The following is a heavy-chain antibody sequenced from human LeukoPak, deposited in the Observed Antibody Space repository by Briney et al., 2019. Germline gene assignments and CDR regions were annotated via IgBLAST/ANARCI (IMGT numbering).Heavy chain of an antibody. V-gene: IGHV4-59*01. CDR2: IYYSGST. D-gene: IGHD3-22*01. CDR3: ARLKYHYDSSGYRAEYFQH. J-gene: IGHJ1*01. Sequence: PSETLSLTCTVSGGSISSYYWSWIRQPPGKGLEWIGYIYYSGSTNYNPSLKSRVTISVYTSKNQFSLKLSSVTAADTAVYYCARLKYHYDSSGYRAEYFQHWGQGTLVTVSS. CDR1: GGSISSYY.